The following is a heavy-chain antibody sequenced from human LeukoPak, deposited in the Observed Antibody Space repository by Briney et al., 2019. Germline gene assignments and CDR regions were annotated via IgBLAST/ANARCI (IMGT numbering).Heavy chain of an antibody. CDR1: GYTFTSYA. CDR2: INTNTGNP. D-gene: IGHD3-9*01. Sequence: ASVKVSCKASGYTFTSYAMNWVRQAPGQGLEWMGWINTNTGNPTYAQGFTGRFVFSLDTSVSTAYLQISSLKAEDTAVYYCARTAPLLRYFDWLPPDYWGQGTLVTVSS. V-gene: IGHV7-4-1*02. J-gene: IGHJ4*02. CDR3: ARTAPLLRYFDWLPPDY.